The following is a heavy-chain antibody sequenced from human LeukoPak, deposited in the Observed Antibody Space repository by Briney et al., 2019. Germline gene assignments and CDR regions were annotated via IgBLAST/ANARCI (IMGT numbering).Heavy chain of an antibody. J-gene: IGHJ4*02. V-gene: IGHV4-59*08. CDR3: ARSNARDGYNFGY. CDR2: FYYSGAT. D-gene: IGHD5-24*01. CDR1: GGSITSSY. Sequence: SETLSLTCTVSGGSITSSYWSWLRQPPGKGLQWIGYFYYSGATNYNPSLKSRVTISVDTSRTQLSLKMTSMTAADTAVYYCARSNARDGYNFGYWGQGTLVTVSS.